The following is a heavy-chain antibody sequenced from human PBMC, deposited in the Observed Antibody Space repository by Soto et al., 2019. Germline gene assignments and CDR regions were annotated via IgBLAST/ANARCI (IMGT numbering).Heavy chain of an antibody. V-gene: IGHV3-23*01. CDR1: GFTFSSYA. J-gene: IGHJ5*02. Sequence: GGSLRLSCAASGFTFSSYAMSWVRQAPGKGLEWVSAISGSGGSTYYADSVKGRFTISRDNAKSSLYLQMDSLRAEDTAVYYCARDSRIVARPAMGSVGFDPWGQGTLVTVSS. CDR2: ISGSGGST. CDR3: ARDSRIVARPAMGSVGFDP. D-gene: IGHD2-2*01.